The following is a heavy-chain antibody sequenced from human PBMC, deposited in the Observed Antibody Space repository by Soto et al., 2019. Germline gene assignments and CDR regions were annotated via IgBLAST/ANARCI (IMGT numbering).Heavy chain of an antibody. CDR3: VKEGSGDLDYYYYGMDV. CDR1: GFTFSSYA. V-gene: IGHV3-64D*08. CDR2: ISSNGGST. J-gene: IGHJ6*02. Sequence: GGSLRLSCSASGFTFSSYAMHWVRQAPGKGLEYVSAISSNGGSTYYADSVKGRFTISRDNSKNTLYLQMSSLRAEDTAVYYCVKEGSGDLDYYYYGMDVWGQGTTVTVSS. D-gene: IGHD4-17*01.